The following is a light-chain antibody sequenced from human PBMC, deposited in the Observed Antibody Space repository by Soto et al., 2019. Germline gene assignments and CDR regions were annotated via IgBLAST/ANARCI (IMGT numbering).Light chain of an antibody. CDR1: QSVSNN. V-gene: IGKV3-15*01. CDR3: QQYNKWPQT. CDR2: GAS. J-gene: IGKJ5*01. Sequence: EIVLTQSPGTLSLSPGERATLSCRASQSVSNNYLAWYQQKPGQAPRLLIYGASNRATGIPVRFSGAGSGTEFTLTISSLQSEDFGVYYCQQYNKWPQTFGQGTRLEIK.